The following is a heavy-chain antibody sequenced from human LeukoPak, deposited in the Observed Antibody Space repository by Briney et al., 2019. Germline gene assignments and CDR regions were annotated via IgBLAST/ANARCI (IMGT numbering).Heavy chain of an antibody. D-gene: IGHD2-15*01. V-gene: IGHV4-59*01. CDR3: ATGYCSGGSCLFDY. CDR2: IYYSGST. Sequence: SETLSLTCTVSGGSISSYYWSWIRQPPGKGLEWIGYIYYSGSTNYNPSLESRVTISVDTSKNQFSLKLSSVTAADTAVYYCATGYCSGGSCLFDYWGQGTLVTVSS. CDR1: GGSISSYY. J-gene: IGHJ4*02.